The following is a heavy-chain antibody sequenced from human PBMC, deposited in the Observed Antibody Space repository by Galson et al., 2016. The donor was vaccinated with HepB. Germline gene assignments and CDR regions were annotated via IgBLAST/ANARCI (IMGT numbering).Heavy chain of an antibody. CDR3: AHTIDKIAYGQTIFMPPGAFDV. D-gene: IGHD2-2*01. V-gene: IGHV2-5*02. CDR2: IYWDDEK. Sequence: PALVKPTQTLTLTCTFSGFSLSTSGVSVGWIRQPPGKALEWLALIYWDDEKRYRPSLKSRLTITKDTSKNQVVLTMTNMNPVDTATYFCAHTIDKIAYGQTIFMPPGAFDVWGRGTMASVSS. CDR1: GFSLSTSGVS. J-gene: IGHJ3*01.